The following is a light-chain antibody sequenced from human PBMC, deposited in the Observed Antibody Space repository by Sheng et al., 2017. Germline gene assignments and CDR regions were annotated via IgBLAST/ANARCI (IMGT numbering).Light chain of an antibody. CDR1: QGISTW. CDR3: QQSKSSSLT. V-gene: IGKV1D-12*01. J-gene: IGKJ4*01. CDR2: AAS. Sequence: DIQMTQSPSSVSASIGDRVTITCRASQGISTWVAWYQQKPGGAPKLLISAASGLQSGVPSRFSDSGSGTDFTLTINGLEPEDFATYYCQQSKSSSLTFGGGTKVEIK.